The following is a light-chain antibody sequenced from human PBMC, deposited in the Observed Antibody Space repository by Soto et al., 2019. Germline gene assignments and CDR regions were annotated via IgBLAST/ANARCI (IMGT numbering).Light chain of an antibody. CDR2: DAS. V-gene: IGKV3D-20*01. J-gene: IGKJ3*01. CDR3: EKYGSLPRA. CDR1: QSVRSTY. Sequence: ENVLTQSPATLSLSPGERATLSCGASQSVRSTYLAWYQQKPGLAPRLLLYDASSRATGIPDRFSGSGSGTDFPFTIIRLHPEESVLYSCEKYGSLPRAFGRWTKVYIK.